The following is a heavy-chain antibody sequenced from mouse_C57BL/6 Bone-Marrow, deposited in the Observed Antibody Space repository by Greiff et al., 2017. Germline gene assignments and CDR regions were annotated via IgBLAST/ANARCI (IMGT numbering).Heavy chain of an antibody. CDR3: GRWRDGNFLDY. CDR1: GYSFTSYY. J-gene: IGHJ2*01. D-gene: IGHD2-1*01. V-gene: IGHV1-66*01. CDR2: IYPGSGNT. Sequence: QVQLQQSGPELVKPGASVKISCKASGYSFTSYYIHWVKQRPGQGLEWIGWIYPGSGNTKYNEKFKGKATLTADTSSSTAYMQLSSLTSEDSAVYYCGRWRDGNFLDYWGQGTTRTVSS.